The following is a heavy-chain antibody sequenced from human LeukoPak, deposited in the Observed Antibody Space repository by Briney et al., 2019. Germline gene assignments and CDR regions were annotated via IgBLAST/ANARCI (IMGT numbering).Heavy chain of an antibody. D-gene: IGHD1-1*01. J-gene: IGHJ6*03. CDR1: GGSISSYY. CDR3: VRDFNDCYYYYYMDV. Sequence: PSETLSLTCTVSGGSISSYYWSWIRQPPGKGLEWIGYIYYSGSTYYNPSLKSRVTMSADTSKNQFSLKLSSVTAADTAVYYCVRDFNDCYYYYYMDVWGKGTTVTVSS. CDR2: IYYSGST. V-gene: IGHV4-59*12.